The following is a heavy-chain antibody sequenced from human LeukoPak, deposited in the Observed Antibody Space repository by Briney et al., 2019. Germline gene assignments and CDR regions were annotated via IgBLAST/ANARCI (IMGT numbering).Heavy chain of an antibody. J-gene: IGHJ4*02. V-gene: IGHV3-74*01. CDR3: VRGNDYGGPHY. D-gene: IGHD4-23*01. CDR1: GFTFISYW. CDR2: IDRDGSRI. Sequence: GGSLRLSCAASGFTFISYWMHWVRQAPGKGLVWVSRIDRDGSRINYADSVKGRFTISRDNGKNTLFLQMNSLRAEDAAVYYCVRGNDYGGPHYWGQGTLVTVSS.